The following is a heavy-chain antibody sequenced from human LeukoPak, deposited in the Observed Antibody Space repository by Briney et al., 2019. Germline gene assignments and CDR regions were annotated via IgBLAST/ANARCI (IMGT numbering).Heavy chain of an antibody. CDR1: GYTFNSYA. CDR2: ISGSGGST. J-gene: IGHJ4*02. CDR3: AKEPASGSCFDY. D-gene: IGHD3-10*01. Sequence: GGSLRLSCAASGYTFNSYAMSWVRQAPGKGMDWVSAISGSGGSTYYADSVKGRFTISRDNSKNTLYPQMNSLRAEDTALYYCAKEPASGSCFDYWGQGTLVTVSS. V-gene: IGHV3-23*01.